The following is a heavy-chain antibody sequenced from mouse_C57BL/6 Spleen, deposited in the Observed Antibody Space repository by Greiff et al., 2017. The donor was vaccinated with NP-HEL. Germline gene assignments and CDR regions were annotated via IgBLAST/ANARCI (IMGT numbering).Heavy chain of an antibody. CDR1: GYTFTSYW. CDR2: INPSNGGT. CDR3: ARWGVTTGWYFDV. J-gene: IGHJ1*03. Sequence: QVQLQQPGTELVKPGASVKLSCKASGYTFTSYWMHWVKQRPGQGLEWIGNINPSNGGTNYNEKFKSKAPLTVDKSSSKAYMQLSSLTSEDSAVYYCARWGVTTGWYFDVWGTGTTVTVSS. V-gene: IGHV1-53*01. D-gene: IGHD2-2*01.